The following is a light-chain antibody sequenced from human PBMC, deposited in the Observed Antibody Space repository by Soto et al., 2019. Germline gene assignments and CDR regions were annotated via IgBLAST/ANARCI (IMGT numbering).Light chain of an antibody. V-gene: IGLV1-40*01. Sequence: QSVLTQPPSVSGAPGQRVTITCTGSSSNIGAGYDVHWYQQLPGTAPLLLMYGNSNRPSGVPDQFSGSKFGNTASLTISGLQADDESDYYCSLYTTSITVGFGGGTKVTVL. J-gene: IGLJ2*01. CDR2: GNS. CDR3: SLYTTSITVG. CDR1: SSNIGAGYD.